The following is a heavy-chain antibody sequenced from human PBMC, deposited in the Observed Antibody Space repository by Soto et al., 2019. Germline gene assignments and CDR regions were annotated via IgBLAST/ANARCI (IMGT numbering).Heavy chain of an antibody. CDR2: IRSKAYGGTT. CDR1: GFTFGDYA. Sequence: GGSLRLSCTASGFTFGDYAMSWFRQAPGKGLEWVGFIRSKAYGGTTEYAASVKGRFTISRDDSKSIAYLQMNSLKTEDTAVYYCTRAHRDFWSGYYTFDPWGQGTLVTVSS. V-gene: IGHV3-49*03. CDR3: TRAHRDFWSGYYTFDP. D-gene: IGHD3-3*01. J-gene: IGHJ5*02.